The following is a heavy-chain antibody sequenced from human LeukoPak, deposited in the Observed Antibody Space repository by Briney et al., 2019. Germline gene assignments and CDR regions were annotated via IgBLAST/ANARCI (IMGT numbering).Heavy chain of an antibody. V-gene: IGHV3-64D*06. CDR2: ITGSGTGGNI. CDR1: GVVFSFYT. J-gene: IGHJ4*02. CDR3: VKDFGRVRGTPDS. D-gene: IGHD3-16*01. Sequence: PGGSLRLSCSASGVVFSFYTMYWVRRAPGKGPEYVSTITGSGTGGNIYYADSVKGRFTISRDDSKSILFLEMNGLRSEDTAVYYCVKDFGRVRGTPDSWGQGTLVTVSS.